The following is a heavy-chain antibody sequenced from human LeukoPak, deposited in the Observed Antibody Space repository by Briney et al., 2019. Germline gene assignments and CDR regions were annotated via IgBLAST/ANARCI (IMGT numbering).Heavy chain of an antibody. CDR2: IYSGGST. Sequence: GGSLRLSCAASGFTVSSNYMSWVRQAPGKGLEWVSVIYSGGSTYYADSVKGRFTISRDNSKNTLYLQMNSLRAEDTAVYYCARGKYDSSGYRALPDYWGQGTLVTVSS. J-gene: IGHJ4*02. V-gene: IGHV3-53*01. D-gene: IGHD3-22*01. CDR3: ARGKYDSSGYRALPDY. CDR1: GFTVSSNY.